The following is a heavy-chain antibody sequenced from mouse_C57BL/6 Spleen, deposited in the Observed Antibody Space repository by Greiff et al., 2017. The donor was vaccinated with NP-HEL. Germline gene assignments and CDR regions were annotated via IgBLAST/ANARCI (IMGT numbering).Heavy chain of an antibody. CDR1: GFTFSSYG. V-gene: IGHV5-6*02. CDR2: ISSGGSYT. CDR3: ARHDDYDFFDY. J-gene: IGHJ2*01. D-gene: IGHD2-4*01. Sequence: EVKLVESGGDLVKPGGSLKLSCAASGFTFSSYGMSWVRQTPDKRLEWVATISSGGSYTYYPDSVKGRFTISRDNAKNTLYLQMSSLKSEDTAMYYCARHDDYDFFDYWGQGTTLTVSS.